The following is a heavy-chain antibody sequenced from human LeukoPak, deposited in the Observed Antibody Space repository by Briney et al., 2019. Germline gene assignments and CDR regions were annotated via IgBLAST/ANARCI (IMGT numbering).Heavy chain of an antibody. CDR2: IKQDGNEK. J-gene: IGHJ4*02. CDR1: GFTFNSW. Sequence: GGSLRLSCAASGFTFNSWMSWVRQAPGKGLEWVANIKQDGNEKYYVDSVKGRFTISRDNAKSSLYLQMNSLCSDDTAVYYCARDTSTTPFDSWGQGTLVTVSS. D-gene: IGHD1-14*01. V-gene: IGHV3-7*04. CDR3: ARDTSTTPFDS.